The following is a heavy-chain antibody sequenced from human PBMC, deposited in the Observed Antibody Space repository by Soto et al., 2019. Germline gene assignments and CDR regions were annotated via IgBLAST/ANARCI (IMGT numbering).Heavy chain of an antibody. D-gene: IGHD2-2*01. CDR2: IYTSGST. V-gene: IGHV4-4*07. Sequence: QVQLQESGPGLVKPSETLSLTCTVSGGSISSYYWSWIRQPAGKGLEWIGRIYTSGSTNYNPSLKSRVTMSVDTSKNQSSLKLSSVTAADTAVYYCARDRCSSTSCYWFDPWGQGTLVTVSS. CDR3: ARDRCSSTSCYWFDP. J-gene: IGHJ5*02. CDR1: GGSISSYY.